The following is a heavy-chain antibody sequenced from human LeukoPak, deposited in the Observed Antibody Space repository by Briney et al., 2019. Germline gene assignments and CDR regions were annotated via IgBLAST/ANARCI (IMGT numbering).Heavy chain of an antibody. Sequence: GGSLRLSCAASGFTFSSYEMNWVRQAPGKGLEWVSYISSSGSTIYYADSVKGRFTISRDNSKNTLYLQMNSLRADDTAVYYCAKDSRTGYYYFDYWGQGTLVTVSS. CDR2: ISSSGSTI. CDR1: GFTFSSYE. J-gene: IGHJ4*02. D-gene: IGHD3-9*01. CDR3: AKDSRTGYYYFDY. V-gene: IGHV3-48*03.